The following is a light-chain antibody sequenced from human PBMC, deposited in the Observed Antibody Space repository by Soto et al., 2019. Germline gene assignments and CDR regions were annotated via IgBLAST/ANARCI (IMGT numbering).Light chain of an antibody. CDR2: EVS. CDR1: STDVGGYNY. V-gene: IGLV2-8*01. CDR3: SSYAGSNNFV. J-gene: IGLJ2*01. Sequence: QSALTQPPSAPGSPGQSVTISCTGTSTDVGGYNYVSWYQQHPGKASKLMIYEVSTRPSGVPDHFSGSKSGITASLTVSGLQAEEEADYYCSSYAGSNNFVFGGGTKLTVL.